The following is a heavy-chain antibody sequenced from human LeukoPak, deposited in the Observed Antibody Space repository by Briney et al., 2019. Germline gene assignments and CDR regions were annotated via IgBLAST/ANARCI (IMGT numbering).Heavy chain of an antibody. J-gene: IGHJ4*02. CDR1: GGSISSGGYY. CDR3: AREGWDCSGGSCYSVPLFDY. V-gene: IGHV4-31*03. CDR2: IYYSGST. D-gene: IGHD2-15*01. Sequence: SQTLSLTCTVSGGSISSGGYYWSWIRQHPGKGLEWIGYIYYSGSTYYNPSLKSRVTISVDTSKNQFSLKLSSVTAADTAVYCCAREGWDCSGGSCYSVPLFDYWGQGTLVTVSS.